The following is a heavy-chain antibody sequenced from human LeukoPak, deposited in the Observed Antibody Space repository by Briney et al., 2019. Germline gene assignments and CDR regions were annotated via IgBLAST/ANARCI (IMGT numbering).Heavy chain of an antibody. D-gene: IGHD1-26*01. CDR2: ISGSSDYI. Sequence: PGGSLRLLWAASGFTFYSYLMIWVRQAPGKGLEWVSSISGSSDYIYYADSVKGRFTISRDNAKNSLYLQLNSLRAEDTAVYYCARYVRSGNYHFDYWGQGTLVTVSS. CDR3: ARYVRSGNYHFDY. J-gene: IGHJ4*02. CDR1: GFTFYSYL. V-gene: IGHV3-21*01.